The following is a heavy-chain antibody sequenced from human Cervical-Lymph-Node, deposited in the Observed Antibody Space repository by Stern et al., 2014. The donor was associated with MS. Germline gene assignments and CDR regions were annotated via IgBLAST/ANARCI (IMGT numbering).Heavy chain of an antibody. CDR3: AHGLEIRLWAAY. CDR1: GFSLSTSGVG. V-gene: IGHV2-5*02. CDR2: IYWDDDK. D-gene: IGHD5-18*01. J-gene: IGHJ4*02. Sequence: QITLKESGPTLVKPTQTLTLTCTFSGFSLSTSGVGVGWIRQPPGKALEWLALIYWDDDKRYSPSLKSRLTLNKDTSKNQVVLTMTNMDPVDTATYYCAHGLEIRLWAAYWGQGTLVTVSS.